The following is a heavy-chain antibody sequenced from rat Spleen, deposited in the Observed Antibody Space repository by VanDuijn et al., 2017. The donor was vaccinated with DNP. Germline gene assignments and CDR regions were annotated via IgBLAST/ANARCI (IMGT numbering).Heavy chain of an antibody. J-gene: IGHJ2*01. Sequence: EVQLVESGGDLVQPGRSLKLFCAASGFTFSDYYMAWFRQAPTKGLEWVAYIRYDGGSTKYGDSVKGRFTISRYNAKNTLYLQMNSLRSEDMATYYCVRWNSGHFDYWGQGVMVTVSS. CDR2: IRYDGGST. CDR3: VRWNSGHFDY. V-gene: IGHV5-22*01. CDR1: GFTFSDYY. D-gene: IGHD4-3*01.